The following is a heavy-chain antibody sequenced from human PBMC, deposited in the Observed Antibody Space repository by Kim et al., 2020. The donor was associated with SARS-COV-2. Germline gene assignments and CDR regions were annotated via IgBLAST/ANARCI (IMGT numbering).Heavy chain of an antibody. V-gene: IGHV3-21*01. J-gene: IGHJ4*02. D-gene: IGHD3-10*01. Sequence: GGSLRLSCAASGFTFSSYSMNWVRQAPGKGLEWVSSISSSSSYIYYADSVKGRFTISRDNATNSLYLQMNSLRAEDTAVYYCVTMVRGVIITLFRYWGQGTIVTVSS. CDR2: ISSSSSYI. CDR3: VTMVRGVIITLFRY. CDR1: GFTFSSYS.